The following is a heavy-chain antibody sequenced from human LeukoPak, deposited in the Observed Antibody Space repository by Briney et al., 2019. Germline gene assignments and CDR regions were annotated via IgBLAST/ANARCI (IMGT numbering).Heavy chain of an antibody. CDR3: AREATLSSSWYGAFDI. J-gene: IGHJ3*02. CDR2: IYYSGST. D-gene: IGHD6-13*01. Sequence: SETLSLTCTVSGGSIRSYYWIWIRQPPGKGLEGMGYIYYSGSTNYNPSLKSRVTISVDTSKNQFSLKLSSVTAADTAVYYCAREATLSSSWYGAFDIWGQGTMVTVSS. V-gene: IGHV4-59*01. CDR1: GGSIRSYY.